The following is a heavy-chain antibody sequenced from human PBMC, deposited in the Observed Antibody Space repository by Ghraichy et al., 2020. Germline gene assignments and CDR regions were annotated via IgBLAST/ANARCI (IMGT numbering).Heavy chain of an antibody. J-gene: IGHJ5*02. CDR3: ARMEGLSWFDP. Sequence: GGSLRLSCAASGFTFSSYGMTWVRQAPGKGLEWVANIKEDGSVKYYVDSVKGRFIISRDNAKNSLYLQMNSLRAEDTAVYYCARMEGLSWFDPWGQGTLVTVSS. CDR2: IKEDGSVK. V-gene: IGHV3-7*01. D-gene: IGHD3-3*01. CDR1: GFTFSSYG.